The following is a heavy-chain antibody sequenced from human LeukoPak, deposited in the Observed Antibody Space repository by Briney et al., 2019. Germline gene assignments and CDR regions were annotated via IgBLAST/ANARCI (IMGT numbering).Heavy chain of an antibody. Sequence: GGSLRLSCAASGFTLRSYWMFWVRQALGKGLVWVSRINSDGSSTSYADSVKGRFTISRHNAKNSLYLQMNSLRAEDTALYYCARDIGVVDIVATGSFDHWGQGTLVTVSS. CDR2: INSDGSST. CDR3: ARDIGVVDIVATGSFDH. D-gene: IGHD5-12*01. J-gene: IGHJ4*02. CDR1: GFTLRSYW. V-gene: IGHV3-74*01.